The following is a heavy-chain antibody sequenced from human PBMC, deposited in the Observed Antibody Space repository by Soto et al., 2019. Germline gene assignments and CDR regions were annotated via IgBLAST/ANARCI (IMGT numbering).Heavy chain of an antibody. Sequence: GASVKVSFKASGGTFSSYAISWVRQAPGQGLEWMGGIIPIFGTANYAQKFQGRVTITADKSTSTAYMELSSLRSEDTAVYYCARAGAGYCSSTSCSPIPSYYYGMDVWGQGTTVTVSS. CDR2: IIPIFGTA. CDR1: GGTFSSYA. J-gene: IGHJ6*02. D-gene: IGHD2-2*01. V-gene: IGHV1-69*06. CDR3: ARAGAGYCSSTSCSPIPSYYYGMDV.